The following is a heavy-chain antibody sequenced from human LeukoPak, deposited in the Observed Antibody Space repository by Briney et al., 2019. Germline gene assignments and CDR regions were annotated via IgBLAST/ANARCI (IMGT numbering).Heavy chain of an antibody. Sequence: SETLSLTCTVSGGSISSYYWSWIRQPAGKGLEWIGRIYTSGSTNYNPSLKSRGTMSVDTSKNQFSLKLSSVTAADTAVYYCARDSGWYSYYYYMDVWGKGTTVTVSS. D-gene: IGHD6-19*01. J-gene: IGHJ6*03. CDR3: ARDSGWYSYYYYMDV. CDR2: IYTSGST. V-gene: IGHV4-4*07. CDR1: GGSISSYY.